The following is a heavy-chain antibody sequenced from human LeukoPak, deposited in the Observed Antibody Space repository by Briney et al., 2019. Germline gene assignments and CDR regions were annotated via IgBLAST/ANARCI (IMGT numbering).Heavy chain of an antibody. J-gene: IGHJ4*02. D-gene: IGHD3-22*01. V-gene: IGHV3-23*01. CDR3: AKGSTYYYDSSGYYGTHCYFDY. CDR1: GFTFSSYA. CDR2: ISGSGGST. Sequence: PGGSLRLSCAASGFTFSSYAMSWVRQAPGKGLEWVSAISGSGGSTYYADSVKGRFTISRDNSKNTLYLQMNSLRAEDTAVYYCAKGSTYYYDSSGYYGTHCYFDYWGQGTLVTVSS.